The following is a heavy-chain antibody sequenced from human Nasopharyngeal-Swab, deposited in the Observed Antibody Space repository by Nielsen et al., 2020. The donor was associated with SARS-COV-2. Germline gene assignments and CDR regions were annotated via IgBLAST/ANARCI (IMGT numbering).Heavy chain of an antibody. CDR2: IYHSGST. J-gene: IGHJ6*02. CDR1: SGSVGSYH. CDR3: TYSSSWYFYGMDV. V-gene: IGHV4-38-2*02. Sequence: SETLFLTCTVSSGSVGSYHWSWIRQPPGKGLEWIGSIYHSGSTYYNPSLKSRVTISVDTSKNQFSLKLSSVTAADTAVYYCTYSSSWYFYGMDVWGQGTTVTVSS. D-gene: IGHD6-13*01.